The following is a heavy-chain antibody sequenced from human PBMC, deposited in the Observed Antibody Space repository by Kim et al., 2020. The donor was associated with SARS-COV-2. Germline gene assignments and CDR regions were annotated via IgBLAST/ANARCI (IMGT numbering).Heavy chain of an antibody. CDR3: ARVGYSSSWPYFDY. Sequence: SETLSLTCTVSGGSISSYYWSWIRQPPGKGLEWIGYIYYSGSTNYNPSLKSRVTISVDTSKNQFSLKLSAVTAADTAVYYCARVGYSSSWPYFDYWGQGTLVTVSS. CDR2: IYYSGST. J-gene: IGHJ4*02. CDR1: GGSISSYY. D-gene: IGHD6-13*01. V-gene: IGHV4-59*13.